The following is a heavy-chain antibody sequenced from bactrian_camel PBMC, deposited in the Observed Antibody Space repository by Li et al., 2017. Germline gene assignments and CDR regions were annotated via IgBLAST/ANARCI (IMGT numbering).Heavy chain of an antibody. D-gene: IGHD6*01. V-gene: IGHV3S40*01. Sequence: VQLVESGGGLVHPGGSLRLSCAASGVTFSRADMSWVRQAPGKGLEWVTTIDSGSGGTAYADSVKGRFTISDNAKNTLYLQMNSLKPEDTAMYYCGADEHTASWACTLLVVAGWGDFGVWGQGTQVTVS. CDR1: GVTFSRAD. CDR3: GADEHTASWACTLLVVAGWGDFGV. J-gene: IGHJ6*01. CDR2: IDSGSGGT.